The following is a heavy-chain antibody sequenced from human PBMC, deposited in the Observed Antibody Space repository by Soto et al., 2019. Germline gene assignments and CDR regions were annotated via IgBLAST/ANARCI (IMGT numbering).Heavy chain of an antibody. Sequence: GGSLRLSCAASGFTFSSYWMHWVRQAPGKGLVWVSRINSDGSITSYSDSVEGRFTRSRDNAECTLFLQMDSLRAEDTALYYCASGGYCSGGSCYREGIFDFWGQGTPVTVSS. V-gene: IGHV3-74*01. CDR2: INSDGSIT. D-gene: IGHD2-15*01. CDR1: GFTFSSYW. CDR3: ASGGYCSGGSCYREGIFDF. J-gene: IGHJ4*02.